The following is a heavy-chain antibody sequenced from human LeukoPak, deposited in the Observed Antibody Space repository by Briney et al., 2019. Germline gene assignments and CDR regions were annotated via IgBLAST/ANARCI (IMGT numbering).Heavy chain of an antibody. CDR3: ARGDYDILTGYSHGYFDY. Sequence: PSETLSLTCTVSGYSISSGYYWGWIRQPPGKGLEWIGYIYYDGSTNYNPSLKSRVTISADTSKNQFSLRLSSVTAADTAVYYCARGDYDILTGYSHGYFDYWGQGTLVSVSS. D-gene: IGHD3-9*01. J-gene: IGHJ4*02. V-gene: IGHV4-61*01. CDR2: IYYDGST. CDR1: GYSISSGYY.